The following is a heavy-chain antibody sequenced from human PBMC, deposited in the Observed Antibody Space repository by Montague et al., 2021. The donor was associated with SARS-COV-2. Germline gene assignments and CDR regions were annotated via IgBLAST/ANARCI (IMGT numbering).Heavy chain of an antibody. CDR2: ISSSGRS. CDR1: GDSISSGGYY. CDR3: ARVLGSGSHQFDY. J-gene: IGHJ4*02. D-gene: IGHD1-26*01. Sequence: TLSLTCTVSGDSISSGGYYWSWIRQHPGKGLEWLGYISSSGRSFYNPSLRSRLTISLDTSKNQFSLQLSSVTAADTALYYCARVLGSGSHQFDYWGQGTLVTVSS. V-gene: IGHV4-31*03.